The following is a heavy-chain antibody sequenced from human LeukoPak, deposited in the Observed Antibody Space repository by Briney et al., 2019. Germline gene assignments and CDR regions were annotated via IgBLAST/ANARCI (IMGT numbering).Heavy chain of an antibody. J-gene: IGHJ4*02. D-gene: IGHD3-22*01. Sequence: SETLSLTCTVSGGSISTSNYYWGWIRQPPGKGLEWIGNIYYGENTYYNPSLKSRVTISIDTSKNQFYLKLSSLTAADTAVYFCARRDDSSGYHKIFDYWGPGTLVTVSS. CDR1: GGSISTSNYY. V-gene: IGHV4-39*01. CDR2: IYYGENT. CDR3: ARRDDSSGYHKIFDY.